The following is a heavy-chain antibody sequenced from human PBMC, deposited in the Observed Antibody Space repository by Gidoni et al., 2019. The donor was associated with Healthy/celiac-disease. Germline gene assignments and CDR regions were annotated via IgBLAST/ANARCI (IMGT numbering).Heavy chain of an antibody. CDR1: GLTFSSHG. CDR3: ARGHMSYDILTGYYTSPDY. V-gene: IGHV3-33*01. CDR2: ICYDGSNK. J-gene: IGHJ4*02. Sequence: QVQLVESGGGVVQPGRSLRLSGAASGLTFSSHGVTWVRQAPGTGLGWVAFICYDGSNKYYADSVKGRFTISRDNSKNTLYLQMNSLRAEDTAVYYCARGHMSYDILTGYYTSPDYWGQGTLVTVSS. D-gene: IGHD3-9*01.